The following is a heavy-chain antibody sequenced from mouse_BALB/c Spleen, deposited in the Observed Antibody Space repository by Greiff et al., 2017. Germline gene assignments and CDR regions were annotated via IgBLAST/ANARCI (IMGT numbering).Heavy chain of an antibody. J-gene: IGHJ2*01. CDR2: IYPGDGDT. D-gene: IGHD2-3*01. CDR3: ARGLYENYFDY. CDR1: GYTFTSYW. Sequence: VQLQQSGAELARPGASVKLSCKASGYTFTSYWMQWVKQRPGQGLEWIGAIYPGDGDTRYTQKFKGKATLTADKSSSTAYMQLSSLASEDSAVYYCARGLYENYFDYWGQGTTLTVSS. V-gene: IGHV1-87*01.